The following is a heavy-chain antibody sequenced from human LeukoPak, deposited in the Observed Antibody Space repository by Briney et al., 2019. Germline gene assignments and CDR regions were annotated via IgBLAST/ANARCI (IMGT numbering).Heavy chain of an antibody. CDR2: ISGSGGRT. V-gene: IGHV3-23*01. CDR3: AKDRGCSNYGSVLAYFDY. D-gene: IGHD4-11*01. CDR1: GFTFSSYA. Sequence: PGGALRLSCAASGFTFSSYAMSWVRQAPGKGLEWVSAISGSGGRTYYADSVKGRFTSSRDNSKDTLYLQMNSLRAEDTAVYYCAKDRGCSNYGSVLAYFDYWGQGTLVTVSS. J-gene: IGHJ4*02.